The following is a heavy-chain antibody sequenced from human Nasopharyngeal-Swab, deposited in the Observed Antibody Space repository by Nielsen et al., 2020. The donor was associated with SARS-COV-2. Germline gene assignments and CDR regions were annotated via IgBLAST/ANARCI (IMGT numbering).Heavy chain of an antibody. J-gene: IGHJ3*01. CDR1: GVSISSSNW. CDR2: IYYSGST. CDR3: ARPYSSSWYRAFDV. V-gene: IGHV4-4*02. D-gene: IGHD6-13*01. Sequence: GSLRLSCAVSGVSISSSNWWSWVRQPPGRGLEWIGEIYYSGSTVYNPSLKSRVTMSVDKSNNQFSLKLTSVTAADAAVYYCARPYSSSWYRAFDVWGLGTMVTVSS.